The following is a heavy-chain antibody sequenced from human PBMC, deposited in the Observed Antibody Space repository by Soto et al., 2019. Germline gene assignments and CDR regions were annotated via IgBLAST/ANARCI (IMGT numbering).Heavy chain of an antibody. CDR1: GFTFSSYS. CDR2: ISSSSSYI. J-gene: IGHJ3*02. Sequence: GGSLRLSCAASGFTFSSYSMNCVRQAPGKGLEWVSSISSSSSYIYYADSVKGRFTISRDNAKNSLYLQMNSLRAEDTAVYYCARDRELLDAFDIWGQGTMVTVSS. D-gene: IGHD1-26*01. V-gene: IGHV3-21*01. CDR3: ARDRELLDAFDI.